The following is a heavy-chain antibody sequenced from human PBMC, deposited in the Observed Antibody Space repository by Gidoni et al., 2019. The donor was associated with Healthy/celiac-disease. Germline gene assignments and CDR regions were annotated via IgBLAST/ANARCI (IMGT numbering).Heavy chain of an antibody. CDR1: GYTFTSYA. CDR3: ASRASRGLFGVVTHYYYGMDV. Sequence: KPGASVTVSCKASGYTFTSYAMHWVRQAPGQRLEWMGWINAGNGNTKYSQKFQGRVTITRDTSASTAYMELSSLRSEDTAVYYCASRASRGLFGVVTHYYYGMDVWGQGTTVTVSS. D-gene: IGHD3-3*01. V-gene: IGHV1-3*01. CDR2: INAGNGNT. J-gene: IGHJ6*02.